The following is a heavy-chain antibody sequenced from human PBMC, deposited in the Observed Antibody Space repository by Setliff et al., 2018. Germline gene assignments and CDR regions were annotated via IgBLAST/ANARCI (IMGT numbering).Heavy chain of an antibody. CDR2: IYPGDSDT. CDR3: ARYDSSGYHYYYGMDV. Sequence: PGESLKISCKGSGYTFTSYWIGWVRQMPGKGLEWMGIIYPGDSDTRYSPSFQGQVTISGDKSISTAFLQWSSLKASDTAMYYCARYDSSGYHYYYGMDVWGQGTTVTVSS. D-gene: IGHD3-22*01. J-gene: IGHJ6*02. CDR1: GYTFTSYW. V-gene: IGHV5-51*01.